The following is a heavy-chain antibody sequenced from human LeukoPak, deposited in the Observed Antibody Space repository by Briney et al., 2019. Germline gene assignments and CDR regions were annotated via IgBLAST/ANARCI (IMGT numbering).Heavy chain of an antibody. V-gene: IGHV1-18*01. Sequence: ASVKVSCKASGYTFTSYGIIWVRQAPGQGLEWMGWISSYNGNTDYSQNLQGRVTMTTDTSTNTAYMELRSLRSDDTAVYYCGRDLTYWGQGTLVTVSS. CDR1: GYTFTSYG. CDR3: GRDLTY. J-gene: IGHJ4*02. CDR2: ISSYNGNT.